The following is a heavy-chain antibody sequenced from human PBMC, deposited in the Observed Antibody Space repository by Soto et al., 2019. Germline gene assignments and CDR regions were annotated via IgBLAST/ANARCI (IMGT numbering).Heavy chain of an antibody. Sequence: ASVKVSCKASGYTFTSYAMHWVRQAPGQRLEWMGWINAGNGNAKYSQKFQGRVTITRDTSASTAYMELSSLRSEDTAVYYCARSGGDWAFDIWGQGTMVTVSS. D-gene: IGHD1-26*01. CDR3: ARSGGDWAFDI. J-gene: IGHJ3*02. CDR1: GYTFTSYA. CDR2: INAGNGNA. V-gene: IGHV1-3*01.